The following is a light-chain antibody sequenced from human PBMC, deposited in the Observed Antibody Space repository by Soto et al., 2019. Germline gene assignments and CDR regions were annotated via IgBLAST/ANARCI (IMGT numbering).Light chain of an antibody. CDR1: QSISSW. V-gene: IGKV1-5*01. Sequence: DIQMTQSPSTLSASVGDRVPITCRARQSISSWLAWYQQKPGKAPKLLIYAASSLQSGVPSRFSGSGSGTDFTLTISSLQPEDFATYYCQHYNSYSEAFGQGTKVDIK. J-gene: IGKJ1*01. CDR3: QHYNSYSEA. CDR2: AAS.